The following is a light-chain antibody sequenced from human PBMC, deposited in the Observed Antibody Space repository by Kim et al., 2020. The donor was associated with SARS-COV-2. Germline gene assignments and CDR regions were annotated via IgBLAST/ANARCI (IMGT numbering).Light chain of an antibody. CDR3: NPYTSSTWV. CDR1: SSDIGPF. V-gene: IGLV2-14*03. Sequence: QSALTQPASVSGSPGQSITISCTGTSSDIGPFVSWYQQHPGKAPQLMIYDVTNRPARISNRFSGSKSGNTASLTISGLQAEDEADYYCNPYTSSTWVFGGGTKVTVL. J-gene: IGLJ3*02. CDR2: DVT.